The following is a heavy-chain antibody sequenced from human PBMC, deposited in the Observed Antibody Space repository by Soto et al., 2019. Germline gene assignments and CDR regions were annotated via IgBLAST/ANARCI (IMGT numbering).Heavy chain of an antibody. CDR3: AKGRGGKTVANFGMDV. Sequence: GASVKVSCKASGGSVSNDYLHWVRQAPGQGFEWLGLISPFGGATAYAQRFEGRVSVTMDKSSTTFYLELSSLRSDDTAVYYCAKGRGGKTVANFGMDVWGQGVTVTVSS. J-gene: IGHJ6*02. V-gene: IGHV1-46*01. D-gene: IGHD3-16*01. CDR2: ISPFGGAT. CDR1: GGSVSNDY.